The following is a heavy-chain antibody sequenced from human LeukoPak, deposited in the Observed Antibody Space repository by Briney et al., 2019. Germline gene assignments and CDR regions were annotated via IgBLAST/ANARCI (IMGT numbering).Heavy chain of an antibody. CDR2: ISGSGGST. D-gene: IGHD3-16*01. CDR1: GFTFSSDA. Sequence: QSGGSLRLSCAASGFTFSSDAMSWVRQAPGKGLEWVSAISGSGGSTYYADSVKGRFTISRDNSKNTLYLQMNTLRAEDTAVYYCARDWNYGGGFDYWGQGTLVTVSS. J-gene: IGHJ4*02. V-gene: IGHV3-23*01. CDR3: ARDWNYGGGFDY.